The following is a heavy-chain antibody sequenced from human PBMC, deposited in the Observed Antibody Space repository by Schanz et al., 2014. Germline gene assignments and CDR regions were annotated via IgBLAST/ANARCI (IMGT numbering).Heavy chain of an antibody. J-gene: IGHJ4*02. D-gene: IGHD5-18*01. CDR2: ISAYTNNT. CDR1: RYTFNTYG. CDR3: ARGQTALVIYPLDY. V-gene: IGHV1-18*01. Sequence: QGQLVQSGPEVKEPGASVKVSCEASRYTFNTYGLNWVRQAPGQGLEWMGWISAYTNNTNYVQKVQGRVTMTRDTSISTAYMDLSRLTSDDTAVYFCARGQTALVIYPLDYWGQGTLXTVSS.